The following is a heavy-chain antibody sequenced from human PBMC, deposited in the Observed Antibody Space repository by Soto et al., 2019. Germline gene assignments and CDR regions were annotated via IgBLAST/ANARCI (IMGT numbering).Heavy chain of an antibody. CDR3: ARDLGDCTNGVCYMAY. CDR1: GYTFTSYG. D-gene: IGHD2-8*01. V-gene: IGHV1-3*01. CDR2: INAGNGNT. Sequence: ASVKVSCKASGYTFTSYGISWVRQAPGQGLEWMGWINAGNGNTKYSQKFQGRVTITRDTSASTAYMELSSLRSEDTAVYYCARDLGDCTNGVCYMAYWGQGTLVTVSS. J-gene: IGHJ4*02.